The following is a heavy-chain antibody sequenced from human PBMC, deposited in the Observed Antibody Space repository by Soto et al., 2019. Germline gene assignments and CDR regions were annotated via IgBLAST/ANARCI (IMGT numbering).Heavy chain of an antibody. D-gene: IGHD2-21*02. V-gene: IGHV1-58*01. CDR1: GFTFTSSA. Sequence: QMQLVQSGPEVKKPGTSVKVSCKASGFTFTSSAVQWVRQARGQRLEWIGWIVVGSGNTNYAQKFQERVTITRDMSSSTAYMELSSLRSEDTAVYYCAAVNRVVTAMNDYWGQGTLVTVSS. CDR3: AAVNRVVTAMNDY. CDR2: IVVGSGNT. J-gene: IGHJ4*02.